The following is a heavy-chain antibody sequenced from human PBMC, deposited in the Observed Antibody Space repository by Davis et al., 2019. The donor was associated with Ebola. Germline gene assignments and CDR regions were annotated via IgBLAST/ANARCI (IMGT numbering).Heavy chain of an antibody. V-gene: IGHV6-1*01. Sequence: HSQTLSLTCAISGDGVSINSAGWNWIRQSPSRGLEWLGRTYYNSKWYNDYAVFVKSRITINPDTSKNQFSLQLNSVTPEDTAVYYCVRRGNKGNSMDYWGQGTLVTVSS. CDR1: GDGVSINSAG. CDR2: TYYNSKWYN. J-gene: IGHJ4*02. CDR3: VRRGNKGNSMDY. D-gene: IGHD2/OR15-2a*01.